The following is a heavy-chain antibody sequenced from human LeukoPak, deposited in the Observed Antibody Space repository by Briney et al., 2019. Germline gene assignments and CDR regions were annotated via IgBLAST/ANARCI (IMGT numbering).Heavy chain of an antibody. Sequence: SVKVSCKASGGTFSSYAISWVRQAPGQGLEWMGGIIPIFGTANYAQKFQGRVTITADESTSTAYRELSSLRSEDTAVYYCAVDYYDSSGVDYWGQRALVTVSS. V-gene: IGHV1-69*13. D-gene: IGHD3-22*01. CDR2: IIPIFGTA. CDR3: AVDYYDSSGVDY. J-gene: IGHJ4*02. CDR1: GGTFSSYA.